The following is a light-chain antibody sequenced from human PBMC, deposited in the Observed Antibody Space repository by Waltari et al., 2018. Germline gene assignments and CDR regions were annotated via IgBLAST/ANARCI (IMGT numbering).Light chain of an antibody. CDR3: QQYYSSPWT. J-gene: IGKJ1*01. CDR1: EFVGNDY. Sequence: EIVLTQSPCTLSWSPGERATLSCRASEFVGNDYLAWYQQKPGQAPRLLIYDASRRATGTPDRFSGSGSGTDFSLTISRLEPEDFAVYYCQQYYSSPWTFGQGTKVDI. V-gene: IGKV3-20*01. CDR2: DAS.